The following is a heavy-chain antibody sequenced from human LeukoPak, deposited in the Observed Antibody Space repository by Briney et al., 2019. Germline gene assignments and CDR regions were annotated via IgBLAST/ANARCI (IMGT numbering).Heavy chain of an antibody. J-gene: IGHJ4*02. D-gene: IGHD3-22*01. V-gene: IGHV4-59*01. CDR2: IYYSGST. Sequence: PSETLSLTCTVSGGSISTYYWSWIRQPPGKGLEWIGYIYYSGSTNYNPSLRSRVTISVDTSKNQFSLKLSSVTAADTAVYYCARGPTYYYDSSGYYSSDYWGQGTLVTVSS. CDR1: GGSISTYY. CDR3: ARGPTYYYDSSGYYSSDY.